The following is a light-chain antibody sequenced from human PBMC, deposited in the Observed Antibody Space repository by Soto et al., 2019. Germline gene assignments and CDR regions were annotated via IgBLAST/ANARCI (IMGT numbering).Light chain of an antibody. CDR3: QQSNDLQYT. Sequence: DIQMTQSPSTLSASVGDGVTITCRASQIIGSWLAWYQQKPGKAPKLLIYKATNLQSGVPSRFSGSGSGTDFSLTISSLQPEDSATYFCQQSNDLQYTFDPGTKLEI. V-gene: IGKV1-5*03. J-gene: IGKJ2*01. CDR1: QIIGSW. CDR2: KAT.